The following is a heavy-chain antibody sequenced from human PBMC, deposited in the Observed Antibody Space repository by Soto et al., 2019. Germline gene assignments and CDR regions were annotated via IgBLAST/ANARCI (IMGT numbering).Heavy chain of an antibody. V-gene: IGHV3-23*01. CDR2: ISGRVGST. D-gene: IGHD2-15*01. J-gene: IGHJ4*02. Sequence: EVRLLQSGGDLVQPGGSLRLSCVGSGFSFSDYAMSWVRQAPGKGLEWVSVISGRVGSTYYAGSVKGRFTISRDNSKNTLYLYMDSLTAEDTAVYYCAKDRYCSSYSCQTFDHWGQGTLVTVTS. CDR3: AKDRYCSSYSCQTFDH. CDR1: GFSFSDYA.